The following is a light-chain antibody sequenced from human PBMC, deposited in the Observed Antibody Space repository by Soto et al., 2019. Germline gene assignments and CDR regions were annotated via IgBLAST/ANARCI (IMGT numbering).Light chain of an antibody. J-gene: IGKJ1*01. Sequence: EIVLTQSPGTLSLSPGERATLSCRASQSVSSSYLAWYQQKPGQAPRLLIYGASSRATGIPDRFSGSGSGTDFTLTISRREPEEFAVYYCQQYGSSPWTFGQGTKVAIK. CDR2: GAS. CDR3: QQYGSSPWT. CDR1: QSVSSSY. V-gene: IGKV3-20*01.